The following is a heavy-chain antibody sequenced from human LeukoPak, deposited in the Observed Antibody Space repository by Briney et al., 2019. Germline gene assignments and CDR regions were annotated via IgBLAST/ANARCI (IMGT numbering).Heavy chain of an antibody. Sequence: GGSLRLSCAASGFTFSDYYMSWIRQTPGKGLEWVSYLSGSGDTIYYADSVKGRFTISRDNAKNSLYLQMNSLRAEDTAVYYCAKDYGGNSPLYYFDYWGQGTLVTVSS. V-gene: IGHV3-11*04. CDR3: AKDYGGNSPLYYFDY. D-gene: IGHD4-23*01. CDR1: GFTFSDYY. CDR2: LSGSGDTI. J-gene: IGHJ4*02.